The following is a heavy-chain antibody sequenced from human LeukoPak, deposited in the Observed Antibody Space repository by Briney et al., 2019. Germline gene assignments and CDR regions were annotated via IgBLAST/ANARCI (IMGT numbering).Heavy chain of an antibody. V-gene: IGHV3-21*01. Sequence: GGSLRLSCAASGFTFSSYSMNWVRQAPGKGLEWVSSISSSSSYIYYADSVEGRFTISRDNAKNSLYLQMNSLRAEDTAVYYCARGVWGMATITLIGYWGQGTLVTVSS. CDR1: GFTFSSYS. CDR3: ARGVWGMATITLIGY. CDR2: ISSSSSYI. J-gene: IGHJ4*02. D-gene: IGHD5-24*01.